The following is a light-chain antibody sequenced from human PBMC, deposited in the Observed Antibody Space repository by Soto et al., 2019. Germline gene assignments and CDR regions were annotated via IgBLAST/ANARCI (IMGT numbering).Light chain of an antibody. Sequence: QSVLTQPASVSGSPGQSITISCTGTRSDVGGYNYVSWYQQFPGKAPKLMIYEVSNRPSGVSLRFSGSKSGNTASLTISGLRAEDEADYYCNSYTSTSTPYVFGTGTKATVL. V-gene: IGLV2-14*01. CDR1: RSDVGGYNY. J-gene: IGLJ1*01. CDR2: EVS. CDR3: NSYTSTSTPYV.